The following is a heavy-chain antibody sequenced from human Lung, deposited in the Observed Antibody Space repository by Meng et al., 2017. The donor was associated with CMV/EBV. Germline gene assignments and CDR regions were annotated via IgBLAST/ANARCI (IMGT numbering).Heavy chain of an antibody. CDR3: ARDPYATGWAG. D-gene: IGHD6-19*01. Sequence: QLQESGPGLVKPSGTLSLTCAVSGGSISISTWWSWVRQPPGKGLEWIGEIYHSGGTNYNPSLRGRVTISLDKSKNQFSLTLRSVTAADTAVYHCARDPYATGWAGWGQGTLVTVSS. J-gene: IGHJ4*02. CDR1: GGSISISTW. CDR2: IYHSGGT. V-gene: IGHV4-4*02.